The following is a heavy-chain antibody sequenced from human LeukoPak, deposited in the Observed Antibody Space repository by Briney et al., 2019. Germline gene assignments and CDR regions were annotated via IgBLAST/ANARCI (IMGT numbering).Heavy chain of an antibody. J-gene: IGHJ4*02. D-gene: IGHD3-22*01. Sequence: GGSLRLSCAASGFTFDDYAMHWVRQAPGKGLEWVSGISWNSGSIGYADSVKGRFTISRDNAKNSLYLQMNSLRAEDTALYYCAKSYYYYDSSGSFFDYWGQGTLVTVSS. CDR2: ISWNSGSI. CDR3: AKSYYYYDSSGSFFDY. CDR1: GFTFDDYA. V-gene: IGHV3-9*01.